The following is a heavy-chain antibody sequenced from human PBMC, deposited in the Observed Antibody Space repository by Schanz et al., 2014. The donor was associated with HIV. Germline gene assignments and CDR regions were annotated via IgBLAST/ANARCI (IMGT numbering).Heavy chain of an antibody. D-gene: IGHD2-21*02. CDR1: GFTFTSSA. CDR3: ARGRRATHIVVVTATTLGNYFQH. V-gene: IGHV1-58*01. J-gene: IGHJ1*01. Sequence: HLVQSGAEVKKPGTSVKVSCKASGFTFTSSAVQWVRQARGQRLEWIGWIVVGNGNTNYAQKFQERVTITRDMSTSTVYMELSSLRSEDTAVYYCARGRRATHIVVVTATTLGNYFQHWGQGTLVTVSS. CDR2: IVVGNGNT.